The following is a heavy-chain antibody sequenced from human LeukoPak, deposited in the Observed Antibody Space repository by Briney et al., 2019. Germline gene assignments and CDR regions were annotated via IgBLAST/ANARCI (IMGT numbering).Heavy chain of an antibody. V-gene: IGHV1-69*06. CDR3: AVYYYGSGTPPFDP. CDR1: GGTFSSYA. Sequence: SVKVSCKASGGTFSSYAISWVQQAPGQGLEWMGGIIPIFGTANYAQKFQGRVTITADKSTSTAYMELSSLRSEDTAVYYCAVYYYGSGTPPFDPWGQGTLVTVSS. J-gene: IGHJ5*02. CDR2: IIPIFGTA. D-gene: IGHD3-10*01.